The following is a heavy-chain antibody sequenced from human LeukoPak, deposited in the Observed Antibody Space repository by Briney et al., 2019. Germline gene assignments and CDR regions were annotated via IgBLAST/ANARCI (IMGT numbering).Heavy chain of an antibody. Sequence: GGSLRLSCAASGFTSITYAMSWVRQAPGKGLEWVSAISGSGGSTYYVDSVKGRFTISRDNSKNTVYLQINNLRDEDTAVYYCAKDDRLLRFLHWGQGTLVTVSS. CDR2: ISGSGGST. V-gene: IGHV3-23*01. CDR3: AKDDRLLRFLH. D-gene: IGHD3-16*01. CDR1: GFTSITYA. J-gene: IGHJ4*02.